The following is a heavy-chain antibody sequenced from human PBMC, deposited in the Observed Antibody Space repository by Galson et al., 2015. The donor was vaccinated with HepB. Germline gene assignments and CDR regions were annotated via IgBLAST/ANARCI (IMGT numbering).Heavy chain of an antibody. Sequence: SLRLSCAASGFTFSSYAMSWVRQAPGKGLEWVSAISGSGGSTYYADSVKGRFTISRDNSQNTLYLQMNSLRAEDTAVYYCAKDLVVGYYYDSSGYYWDHVWGKGTTVTVSS. V-gene: IGHV3-23*01. CDR2: ISGSGGST. CDR3: AKDLVVGYYYDSSGYYWDHV. D-gene: IGHD3-22*01. CDR1: GFTFSSYA. J-gene: IGHJ6*04.